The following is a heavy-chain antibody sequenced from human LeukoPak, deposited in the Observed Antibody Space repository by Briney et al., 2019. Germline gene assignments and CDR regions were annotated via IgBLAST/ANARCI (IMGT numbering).Heavy chain of an antibody. CDR2: ISYDGSKK. J-gene: IGHJ6*02. CDR3: ARGGDFWSGYKTHEYGLDV. D-gene: IGHD3-3*01. Sequence: GGSLRPSCAASGFTFSSYAMHWVRQAPGKGLEWVAVISYDGSKKYHADSVKGRFTISRDNSNKMQYLEMDSLRADDTAVYYCARGGDFWSGYKTHEYGLDVWGQGTTVTVSS. CDR1: GFTFSSYA. V-gene: IGHV3-30-3*01.